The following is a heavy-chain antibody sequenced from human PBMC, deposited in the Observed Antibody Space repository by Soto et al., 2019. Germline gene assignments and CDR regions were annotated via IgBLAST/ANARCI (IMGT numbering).Heavy chain of an antibody. V-gene: IGHV4-34*01. Sequence: SETLSLTCSVYGVSFSGYYWSWIRQPPGKGLEWIGEINHSGSTNYNPSLNSRVTISVDTSKNQFSLNLSSVTAADTAVYYCARGPTTTPFYGMDVWGQGTTVTVSS. CDR2: INHSGST. CDR1: GVSFSGYY. D-gene: IGHD4-17*01. J-gene: IGHJ6*02. CDR3: ARGPTTTPFYGMDV.